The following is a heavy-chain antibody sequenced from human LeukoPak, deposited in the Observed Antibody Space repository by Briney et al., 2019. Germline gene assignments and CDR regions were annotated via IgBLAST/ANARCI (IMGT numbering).Heavy chain of an antibody. CDR2: IIPIFGTA. D-gene: IGHD5-24*01. Sequence: GASVKVSCKASGGTFSSYAISWVRQAPGQGLEWMGGIIPIFGTANYAQKLQGRVTITADESTSTAYMELSSLRSEDTAVYYCARGDGYLRAGVFDYWGQGTLVTVSS. V-gene: IGHV1-69*13. CDR3: ARGDGYLRAGVFDY. CDR1: GGTFSSYA. J-gene: IGHJ4*02.